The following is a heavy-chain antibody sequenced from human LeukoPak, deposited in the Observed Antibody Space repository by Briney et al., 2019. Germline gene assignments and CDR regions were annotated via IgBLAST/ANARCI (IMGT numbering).Heavy chain of an antibody. J-gene: IGHJ4*02. V-gene: IGHV3-30*18. D-gene: IGHD2-8*01. CDR2: ISSDGRNK. CDR3: AKDGGHCTSLDCSEEGDY. CDR1: GFTFSTYG. Sequence: PGGSLRLSCAASGFTFSTYGMHWVRQAPGKGLEWVAVISSDGRNKYYADSVKGRFTISRDNSKNTLYLQMNSLRPEDTAVYYCAKDGGHCTSLDCSEEGDYWGQGTLVTVSS.